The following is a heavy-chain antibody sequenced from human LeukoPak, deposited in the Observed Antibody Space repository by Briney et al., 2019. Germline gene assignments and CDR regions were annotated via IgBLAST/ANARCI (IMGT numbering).Heavy chain of an antibody. Sequence: ASVKVSCKASGGTFSSYAISWVRQAPGQGLEWMGGIIAIFGTANYAQKFQGRVTITADESTSTAYMELSSLRSEDTAVYYCARAKGAVAYDYYYYMDVWGKGTTVTVSS. D-gene: IGHD2-2*01. CDR1: GGTFSSYA. CDR3: ARAKGAVAYDYYYYMDV. CDR2: IIAIFGTA. V-gene: IGHV1-69*13. J-gene: IGHJ6*03.